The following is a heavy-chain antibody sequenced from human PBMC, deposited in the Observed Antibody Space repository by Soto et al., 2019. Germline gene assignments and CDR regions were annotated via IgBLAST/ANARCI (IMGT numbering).Heavy chain of an antibody. V-gene: IGHV4-30-2*01. J-gene: IGHJ5*02. CDR1: GGSINSGRSS. CDR2: ITHSGST. D-gene: IGHD2-8*02. Sequence: QLQLLESGSGLVKPSQTLALTCSVSGGSINSGRSSWNWIRQPPGKGLEWIAYITHSGSTYYTPSLNSRVTISVDRSKNQCSLQLTSLTAAYTAVYYCVREATPSGPKGFDTWGPGILVTVSS. CDR3: VREATPSGPKGFDT.